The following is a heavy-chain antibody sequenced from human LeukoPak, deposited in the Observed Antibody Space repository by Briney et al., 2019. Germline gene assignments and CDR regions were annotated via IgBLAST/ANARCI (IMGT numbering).Heavy chain of an antibody. Sequence: ASVKVSCKASGGTFTSYYMHWVRQAPGQGLEWMGIINPSGGSTSYAQKFQGRVTITADKSTSTAYMELSSLRSEDTAVYYCARVAELGYTYYFDYWGQGTLVTVSS. V-gene: IGHV1-46*01. CDR3: ARVAELGYTYYFDY. D-gene: IGHD2-2*02. J-gene: IGHJ4*02. CDR1: GGTFTSYY. CDR2: INPSGGST.